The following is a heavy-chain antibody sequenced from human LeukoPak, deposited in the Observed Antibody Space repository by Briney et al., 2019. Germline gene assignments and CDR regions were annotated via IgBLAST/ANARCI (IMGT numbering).Heavy chain of an antibody. CDR1: GYSISSGYY. Sequence: PSETLSFTCTISGYSISSGYYWGWIRQPPGKGLEWIGSIYHSGSTYYNPSLKGRVTISLDTSENQFSLKLSSVTAADTAVYYCARDLYSSGWGYFDYWGQGTLVTVSS. CDR2: IYHSGST. J-gene: IGHJ4*02. CDR3: ARDLYSSGWGYFDY. V-gene: IGHV4-38-2*02. D-gene: IGHD6-19*01.